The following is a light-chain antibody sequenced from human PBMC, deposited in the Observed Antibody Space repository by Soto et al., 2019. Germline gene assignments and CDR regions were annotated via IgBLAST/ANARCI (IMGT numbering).Light chain of an antibody. CDR2: DVS. J-gene: IGLJ1*01. V-gene: IGLV2-14*01. CDR1: SSDVGGYNY. Sequence: QSALTQPASVSGSPGQSITISCTGTSSDVGGYNYVSWYQQHPGKAPKLMIYDVSNRPSGVSNRFSGSKSGNTASLTISGLQPEDEADYYCSSYTRSSTLEVFGTGTKLTVL. CDR3: SSYTRSSTLEV.